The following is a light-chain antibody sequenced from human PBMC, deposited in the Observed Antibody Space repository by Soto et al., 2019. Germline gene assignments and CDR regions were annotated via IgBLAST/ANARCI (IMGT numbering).Light chain of an antibody. V-gene: IGKV3-20*01. J-gene: IGKJ5*01. Sequence: EIVMTQSPATLSVSPGGRATPSCRASQSISDTLAWYQQKPGQAPRLLIYGASIRATGIPDRFSGSGSETDFTLTISRLEPEDFALYYCQQYGSSAPITFGQGTRLEIK. CDR2: GAS. CDR3: QQYGSSAPIT. CDR1: QSISDT.